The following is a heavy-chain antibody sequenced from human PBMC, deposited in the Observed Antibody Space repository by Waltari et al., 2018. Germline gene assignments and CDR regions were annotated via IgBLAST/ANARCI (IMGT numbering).Heavy chain of an antibody. CDR1: GGTFSSYA. CDR3: ARQGGGGYYYYYYMDV. D-gene: IGHD2-15*01. Sequence: QVQLVQSGAEVKKPGSSVKVSCKASGGTFSSYAISWVRQAPGQGLEWMGGIIPILGIANYAQKFQGRDTITADESTSTAYMELSSLRSEDTAVYYCARQGGGGYYYYYYMDVWGKGTTVTVSS. CDR2: IIPILGIA. V-gene: IGHV1-69*04. J-gene: IGHJ6*03.